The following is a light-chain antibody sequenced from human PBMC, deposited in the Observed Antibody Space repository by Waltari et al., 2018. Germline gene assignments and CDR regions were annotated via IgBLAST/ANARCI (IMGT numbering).Light chain of an antibody. CDR3: SSYTSSSTLV. CDR1: SSDAGGYNY. Sequence: QSALTQPASVSGSPGQSITISCTGTSSDAGGYNYVSWYQQHPGEAPKLMIYDVSNRPSGVSNRFSGSKSGNTASLTISGLQAEDEADYYCSSYTSSSTLVFGGGTKLTVL. CDR2: DVS. V-gene: IGLV2-14*03. J-gene: IGLJ2*01.